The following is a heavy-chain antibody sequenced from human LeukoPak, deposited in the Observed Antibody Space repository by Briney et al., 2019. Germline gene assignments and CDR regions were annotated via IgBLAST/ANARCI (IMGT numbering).Heavy chain of an antibody. V-gene: IGHV3-23*01. J-gene: IGHJ4*02. CDR2: LSGSGDDM. D-gene: IGHD6-13*01. Sequence: GGSLRLSWAASGFTFSIYAMSWVRQAPGKGLEWVSALSGSGDDMYYADSVKGRFTISRDNSKNTLYLQMNSLRAEDTAVYYCAKEPHEIAPADTFDYWGQGTLVAVSS. CDR3: AKEPHEIAPADTFDY. CDR1: GFTFSIYA.